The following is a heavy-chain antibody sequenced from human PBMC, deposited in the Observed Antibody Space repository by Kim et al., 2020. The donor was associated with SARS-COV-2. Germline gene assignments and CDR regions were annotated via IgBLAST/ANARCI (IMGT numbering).Heavy chain of an antibody. CDR3: AKKVLRGWSQPFDH. Sequence: GGSLRLSCAASGFTFSSYGMHWVRQAPGKGLEWVAVISSDGSNKYYADSVKGRFTIFRDDSKNTLYLQMNGLRGEDTAVYYCAKKVLRGWSQPFDHWGQG. CDR1: GFTFSSYG. CDR2: ISSDGSNK. J-gene: IGHJ4*02. D-gene: IGHD6-19*01. V-gene: IGHV3-30*18.